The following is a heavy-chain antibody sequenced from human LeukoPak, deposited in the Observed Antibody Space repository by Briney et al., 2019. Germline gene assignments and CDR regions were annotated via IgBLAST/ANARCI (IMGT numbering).Heavy chain of an antibody. CDR2: ISGSGGST. D-gene: IGHD2-2*01. CDR1: GFTFSSYA. V-gene: IGHV3-23*01. J-gene: IGHJ6*02. CDR3: AKVDVVVPAAINLPYYYYGMDV. Sequence: GGSLRLSCAASGFTFSSYAMSWVRQAPGKGLERVSAISGSGGSTYYADSVKGRFTISRDNSKNTLYLQMNSLRAEDTAVYYCAKVDVVVPAAINLPYYYYGMDVWGQGTTVTVSS.